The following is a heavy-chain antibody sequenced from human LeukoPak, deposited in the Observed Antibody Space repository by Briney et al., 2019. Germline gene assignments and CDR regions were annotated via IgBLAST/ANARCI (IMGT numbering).Heavy chain of an antibody. Sequence: PSETLSLTCTVSGGSISSYYWSWIRQPAGKGLEWIGRIHTTGGTRYNPSLKSRITMSLDASKNQFTLKLSSVTAADTAVYYCARDLALGYCPSSSWSSPLFDYWGQGTLVTVSS. V-gene: IGHV4-4*07. CDR3: ARDLALGYCPSSSWSSPLFDY. CDR1: GGSISSYY. J-gene: IGHJ4*02. D-gene: IGHD2-2*01. CDR2: IHTTGGT.